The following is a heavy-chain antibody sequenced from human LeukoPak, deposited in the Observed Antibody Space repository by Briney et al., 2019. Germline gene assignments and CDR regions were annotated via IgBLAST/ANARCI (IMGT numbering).Heavy chain of an antibody. CDR3: AREDGCSSTSCYGWSYYMDV. CDR1: GGSISSHY. V-gene: IGHV4-59*11. CDR2: IYYSGST. D-gene: IGHD2-2*01. Sequence: PSETLSLTCTVSGGSISSHYWSWTRQPPGKGLEWIGYIYYSGSTNYNPSLKSRVTISVDTSKNQFSLKLSSVTAADTAVYYCAREDGCSSTSCYGWSYYMDVWGKGTTVTVSS. J-gene: IGHJ6*03.